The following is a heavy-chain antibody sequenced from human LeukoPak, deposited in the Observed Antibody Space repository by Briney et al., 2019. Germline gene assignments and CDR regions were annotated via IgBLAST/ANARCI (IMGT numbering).Heavy chain of an antibody. J-gene: IGHJ1*01. CDR1: GGSISSYY. V-gene: IGHV4-59*08. CDR3: ARHSRVVVGTGYFQH. Sequence: PSETLSLTCTVSGGSISSYYWSWIRQPPGKGLEWIGYIYYSGSTNYNPSLKSRVTISVDTSKNQFSLKLSSVTAADTAVYYCARHSRVVVGTGYFQHWGQGTLVTVSS. D-gene: IGHD3-22*01. CDR2: IYYSGST.